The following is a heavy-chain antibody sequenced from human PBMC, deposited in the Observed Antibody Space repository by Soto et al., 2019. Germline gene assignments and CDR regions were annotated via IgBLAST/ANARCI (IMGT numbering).Heavy chain of an antibody. CDR3: ARDRIDCSSTSCYTWGNSHYYYYGMDV. D-gene: IGHD2-2*02. J-gene: IGHJ6*02. CDR1: GGTFSSYA. CDR2: IIPIFGTA. V-gene: IGHV1-69*13. Sequence: GASVKVSCKASGGTFSSYAISWVRQAPGQGLEWMGGIIPIFGTANYAQKFQGRVTITADESTSTAYMELSSLRSEDTAVYYCARDRIDCSSTSCYTWGNSHYYYYGMDVSGQGTTVTVYS.